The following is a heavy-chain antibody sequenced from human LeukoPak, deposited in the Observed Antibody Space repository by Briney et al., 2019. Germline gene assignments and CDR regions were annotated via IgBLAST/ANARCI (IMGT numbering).Heavy chain of an antibody. CDR2: INWNGGST. CDR3: ARDFGRTGTSYYVDR. J-gene: IGHJ5*02. Sequence: GGSLRLSCAASGFTFDDHGMSWVRQVPGKGLEWVSGINWNGGSTGYADSVKGRFTISRDNAQNSLYLQMSSLRAEDTAVYYCARDFGRTGTSYYVDRWGQGTLVTVSS. V-gene: IGHV3-20*04. D-gene: IGHD1-26*01. CDR1: GFTFDDHG.